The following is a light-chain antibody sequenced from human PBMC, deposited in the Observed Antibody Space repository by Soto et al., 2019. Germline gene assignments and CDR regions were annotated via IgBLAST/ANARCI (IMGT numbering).Light chain of an antibody. CDR2: RNN. J-gene: IGLJ2*01. V-gene: IGLV1-47*01. Sequence: QSVLTQSPSASGTPGQRVTISCSGRNSNIGSNYVYWYQQFPGTAPKLLIYRNNQRPSGVPDRFSGSNSGTSASLAISGLRSEDEADYYCVAWDDSLSGPVFGGGTKVTVL. CDR3: VAWDDSLSGPV. CDR1: NSNIGSNY.